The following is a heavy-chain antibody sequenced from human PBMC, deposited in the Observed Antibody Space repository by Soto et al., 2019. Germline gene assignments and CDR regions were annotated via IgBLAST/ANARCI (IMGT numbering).Heavy chain of an antibody. CDR2: ISSSSSTI. CDR1: GFTFSSYS. Sequence: EVQLVESGGGLVQPGGSLRLSCAASGFTFSSYSINWVRQVPGKGLAWVSYISSSSSTIYYAASVKGRFTISRDNAMNSLYLQMNSLRVEDTAIYYCARVAMAAGGPGSWGQGALVTVSS. CDR3: ARVAMAAGGPGS. D-gene: IGHD6-13*01. V-gene: IGHV3-48*01. J-gene: IGHJ5*02.